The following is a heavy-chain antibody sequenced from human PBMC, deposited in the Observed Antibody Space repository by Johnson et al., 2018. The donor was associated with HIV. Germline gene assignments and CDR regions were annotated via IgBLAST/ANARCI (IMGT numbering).Heavy chain of an antibody. V-gene: IGHV3-33*06. D-gene: IGHD6-19*01. CDR3: AKDQYGSSGRYAFDI. CDR1: GFTFSSYG. J-gene: IGHJ3*02. CDR2: IWFDGSNK. Sequence: QVQLMESGGGVVQPGRSLRLSCAASGFTFSSYGMHWVRQAPGKGLEWVAVIWFDGSNKYYADSVKGLFTISRDNSKNTLYLQMNSLRAEDTAVYYCAKDQYGSSGRYAFDIWGQGTKVTVSS.